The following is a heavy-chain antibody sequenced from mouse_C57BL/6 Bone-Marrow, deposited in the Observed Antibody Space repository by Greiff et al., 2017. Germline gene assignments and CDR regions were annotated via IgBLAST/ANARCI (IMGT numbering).Heavy chain of an antibody. V-gene: IGHV1-62-2*01. Sequence: QVQLKQSGAELVKPGASVKLSCKASGYTFTEYTIHWVKQRSGQGLEWIGWFYPGSGSIKYNEKFKDKATLTADKSSSTVYMELSRLTSEDSAVYFCARHALYGNYFRWYFDVWGTGTTVTVSS. CDR2: FYPGSGSI. CDR3: ARHALYGNYFRWYFDV. D-gene: IGHD2-1*01. CDR1: GYTFTEYT. J-gene: IGHJ1*03.